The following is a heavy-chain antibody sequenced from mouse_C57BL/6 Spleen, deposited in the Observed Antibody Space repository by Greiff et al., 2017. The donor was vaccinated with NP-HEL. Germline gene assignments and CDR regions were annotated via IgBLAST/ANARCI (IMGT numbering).Heavy chain of an antibody. V-gene: IGHV10-3*01. CDR3: VRDDHLDLDY. J-gene: IGHJ2*01. Sequence: DVMLVESGGGLVQPKGSLKLSCAASGFTFNTYAMHWVSQAPGKGLEWVARIRSKSSNYAAYYADSVKDRFTISRDDSQSMLYLHMDNLKTEATAMYYCVRDDHLDLDYWGQGTTLTVSS. CDR2: IRSKSSNYAA. CDR1: GFTFNTYA.